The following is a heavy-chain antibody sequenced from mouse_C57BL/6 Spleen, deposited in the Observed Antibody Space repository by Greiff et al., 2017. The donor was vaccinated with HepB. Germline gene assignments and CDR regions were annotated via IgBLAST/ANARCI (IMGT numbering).Heavy chain of an antibody. CDR2: INPGSGGT. D-gene: IGHD4-1*01. CDR1: GYAFTNYL. Sequence: VQLQQSGAELVRPGTSVKVSCKASGYAFTNYLIEWVKQRPGQGLEWIGVINPGSGGTNYNEKFKGKATLTADKSSSTAYMQLSSLTSEDSAVYFCARSKELGSFDYWGQGTTLTVSS. J-gene: IGHJ2*01. V-gene: IGHV1-54*01. CDR3: ARSKELGSFDY.